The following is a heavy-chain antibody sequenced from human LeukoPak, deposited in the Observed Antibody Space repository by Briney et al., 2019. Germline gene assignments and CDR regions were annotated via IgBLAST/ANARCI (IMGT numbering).Heavy chain of an antibody. CDR3: ARDRGGYSGYDF. J-gene: IGHJ4*02. Sequence: VGSLRLSCAASGFTFSSYAMSWVRQAPGKGLEWVSAISGSGGSTYYADSVKGRFTISRDNSKNTLYLQMNSLRAEDTAVYYCARDRGGYSGYDFWGQGTLVTVSS. CDR2: ISGSGGST. CDR1: GFTFSSYA. D-gene: IGHD5-12*01. V-gene: IGHV3-23*01.